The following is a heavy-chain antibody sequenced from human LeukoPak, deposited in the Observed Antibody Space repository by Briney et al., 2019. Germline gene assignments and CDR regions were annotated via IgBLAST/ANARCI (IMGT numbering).Heavy chain of an antibody. CDR2: IIPVLGIA. CDR1: GGTFRSYA. Sequence: SVKVSCKASGGTFRSYAFTWVRQAPGQGLEWTGGIIPVLGIANYAQKFQGRVTITADESTSTAYMELSSLISEDTAVYYCAAPQSRISSYYYVMDVWGQGTTVTVSS. V-gene: IGHV1-69*01. D-gene: IGHD2-15*01. CDR3: AAPQSRISSYYYVMDV. J-gene: IGHJ6*02.